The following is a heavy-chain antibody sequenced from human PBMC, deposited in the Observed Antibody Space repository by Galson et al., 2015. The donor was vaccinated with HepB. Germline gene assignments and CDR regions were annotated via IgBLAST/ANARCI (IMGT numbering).Heavy chain of an antibody. V-gene: IGHV3-23*01. CDR2: MSDNGDNT. J-gene: IGHJ1*01. D-gene: IGHD6-19*01. Sequence: SLRLSCAASGFTFSSYAIMWVRQAPGKGLEWVSGMSDNGDNTFSADSGKGRFTISRDISKNTVYLQMNSLRVEDTAVYYCATRSGASGWYSYFQHWGQGTLVTVSS. CDR3: ATRSGASGWYSYFQH. CDR1: GFTFSSYA.